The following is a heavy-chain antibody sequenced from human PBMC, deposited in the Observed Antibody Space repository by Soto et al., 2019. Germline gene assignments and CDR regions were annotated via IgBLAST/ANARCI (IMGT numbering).Heavy chain of an antibody. Sequence: PSETLSLTCTVSGGSISSGGYYWSWIRQHPGKGLEWIGYIYYSGSTYYNPSLKSRVTISVDTSKNQFSLKLSSVTAADTAVYYCARDYKGSVAANDAFDIWGQGTMATVSS. J-gene: IGHJ3*02. D-gene: IGHD2-15*01. CDR3: ARDYKGSVAANDAFDI. CDR2: IYYSGST. V-gene: IGHV4-31*03. CDR1: GGSISSGGYY.